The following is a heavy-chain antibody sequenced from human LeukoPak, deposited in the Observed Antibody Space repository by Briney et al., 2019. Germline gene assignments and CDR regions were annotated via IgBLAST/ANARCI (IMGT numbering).Heavy chain of an antibody. J-gene: IGHJ5*02. V-gene: IGHV4-59*01. D-gene: IGHD6-13*01. Sequence: SETLSLTCTVSGGSISSYYWSWIRQPPGKGLEWIGYIYYSGSTNHNPSLKSRVTISVDTSKNQFSLKLSSVTAADTAVYYCARTKSSSWYSGSWFDPWGQGTLVTVSS. CDR2: IYYSGST. CDR1: GGSISSYY. CDR3: ARTKSSSWYSGSWFDP.